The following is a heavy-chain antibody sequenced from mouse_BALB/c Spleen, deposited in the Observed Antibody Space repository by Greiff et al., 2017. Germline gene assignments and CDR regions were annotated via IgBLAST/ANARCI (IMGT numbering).Heavy chain of an antibody. D-gene: IGHD2-1*01. CDR2: INPSTGYT. V-gene: IGHV1-7*01. CDR3: AFYYPHDGGAMDY. CDR1: GYTFTSYW. J-gene: IGHJ4*01. Sequence: QVQLKESGAELAKPGASVKMSCKASGYTFTSYWMHWVKQRPGQGLEWIGYINPSTGYTEYNQKFKDKATLTADKSSSTAYMQLSSLTSEDSAVYYCAFYYPHDGGAMDYWGQGTSVTVSS.